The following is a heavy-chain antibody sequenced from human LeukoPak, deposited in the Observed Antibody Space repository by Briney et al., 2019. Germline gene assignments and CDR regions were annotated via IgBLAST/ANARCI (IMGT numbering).Heavy chain of an antibody. CDR1: GGSFSGYY. CDR2: INHSGST. V-gene: IGHV4-34*01. J-gene: IGHJ6*03. D-gene: IGHD6-13*01. Sequence: SETLSLTCAVYGGSFSGYYWSWIRQPPGKGLEWIGEINHSGSTNYNPSLKSRVTISVDTSKNQFPLKLSSVTAADTAVYYCARGVWYYYYYYYYMDVWGKGTTVTVSS. CDR3: ARGVWYYYYYYYYMDV.